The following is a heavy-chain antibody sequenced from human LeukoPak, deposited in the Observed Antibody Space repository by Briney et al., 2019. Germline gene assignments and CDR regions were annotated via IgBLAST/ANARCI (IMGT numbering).Heavy chain of an antibody. J-gene: IGHJ4*02. CDR2: IWFDGSNN. Sequence: GGSLRLSCAASGFTFSSYGMHWVRQAPGKGLEWVAVIWFDGSNNYYADSVKGRFTISRDNSKNTVCLQMNSLRVEDTAVYYCTREAGTTPFDYRGQGTLVTVSS. CDR1: GFTFSSYG. D-gene: IGHD1-1*01. CDR3: TREAGTTPFDY. V-gene: IGHV3-33*01.